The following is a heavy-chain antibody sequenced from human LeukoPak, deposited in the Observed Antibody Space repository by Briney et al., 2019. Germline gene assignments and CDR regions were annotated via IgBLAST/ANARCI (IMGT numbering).Heavy chain of an antibody. J-gene: IGHJ5*02. V-gene: IGHV4-39*07. CDR3: ARDPGSSGWYWPNWFDP. Sequence: PSETRSLTCTVSGGSIRSSSYYWGWIRQPPGKGLEWIGSIYYSGSTYYNPSLKSRVTISVDTSKNQFSLKLSSVTAADTAVYYCARDPGSSGWYWPNWFDPWGQGTLVTVSS. CDR2: IYYSGST. CDR1: GGSIRSSSYY. D-gene: IGHD6-19*01.